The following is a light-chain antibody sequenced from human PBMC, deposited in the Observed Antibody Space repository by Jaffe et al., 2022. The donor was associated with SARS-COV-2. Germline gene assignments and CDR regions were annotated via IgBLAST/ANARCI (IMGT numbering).Light chain of an antibody. CDR1: INDIGTFDY. V-gene: IGLV2-14*03. Sequence: QSALTQPASVSGSPGQSITISCTGTINDIGTFDYVSWYQQHPGTAPKLMIYDVSNRPSGVSHRFSGSKSGSTASLTISGLQPEDEADYYCNYYTASSAVFGGGTKLTVL. J-gene: IGLJ2*01. CDR3: NYYTASSAV. CDR2: DVS.